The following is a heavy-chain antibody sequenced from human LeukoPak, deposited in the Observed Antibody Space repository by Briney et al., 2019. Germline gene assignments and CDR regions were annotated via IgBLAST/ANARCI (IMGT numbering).Heavy chain of an antibody. J-gene: IGHJ4*02. CDR2: IYSGTT. D-gene: IGHD4/OR15-4a*01. CDR3: ARRAGAYSHPYDY. CDR1: GFSVSDNS. Sequence: GGSLRLSCTVSGFSVSDNSTSWVRQAPGKGLEWVSFIYSGTTHYSDSVKGRFTISRDNSKNTLYLQMNSLRAEDTAVYYCARRAGAYSHPYDYWGQGTLVTVSS. V-gene: IGHV3-53*01.